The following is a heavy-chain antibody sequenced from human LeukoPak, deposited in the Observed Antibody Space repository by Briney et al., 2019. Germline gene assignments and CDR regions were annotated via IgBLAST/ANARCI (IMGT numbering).Heavy chain of an antibody. CDR2: IYYNCGDT. D-gene: IGHD5/OR15-5a*01. J-gene: IGHJ5*02. CDR3: ARDEVYSVRVCFAP. V-gene: IGHV1-2*02. Sequence: GASVKVSCTASGYTFTGYVMHWVRQAPGKGLEWVGCIYYNCGDTNYAQTVKGRVTITRDNSMSTLYLEMNRLIADDRAVYYCARDEVYSVRVCFAPRGPGAPCTVSS. CDR1: GYTFTGYV.